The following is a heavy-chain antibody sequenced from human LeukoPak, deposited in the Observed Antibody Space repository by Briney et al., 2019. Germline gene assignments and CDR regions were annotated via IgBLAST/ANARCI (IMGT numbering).Heavy chain of an antibody. CDR1: GFTFSSYS. CDR2: ISSSSSSYI. D-gene: IGHD3-16*01. J-gene: IGHJ6*02. CDR3: ARVLRTGWGNYYYGMDV. Sequence: SGGSLRLSCAASGFTFSSYSMNWVRQAPGKGLEWVSSISSSSSSYIYYADSVKGRFTISRDNAKNSLYLQMNSLRAEDTAVYYCARVLRTGWGNYYYGMDVWGQGTTVTVSS. V-gene: IGHV3-21*01.